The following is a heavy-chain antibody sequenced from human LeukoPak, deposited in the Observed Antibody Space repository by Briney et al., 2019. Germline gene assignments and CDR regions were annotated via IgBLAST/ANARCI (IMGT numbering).Heavy chain of an antibody. V-gene: IGHV3-48*03. CDR2: ISSSGSTI. Sequence: GGSLRLSCAASGFTFDDYAMHWVRQAPGKGLEWVSYISSSGSTIYYADSVKGRFTISRDNAKNSLYLQMNSLRAEDTAVYYCASGSYGSGFYYFYYMDVWGKGTTVTVSS. CDR3: ASGSYGSGFYYFYYMDV. D-gene: IGHD3-10*01. CDR1: GFTFDDYA. J-gene: IGHJ6*03.